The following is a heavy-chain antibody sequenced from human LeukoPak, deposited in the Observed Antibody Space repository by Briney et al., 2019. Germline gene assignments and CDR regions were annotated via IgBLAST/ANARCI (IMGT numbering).Heavy chain of an antibody. CDR1: GCTFTSSA. V-gene: IGHV1-58*01. D-gene: IGHD5-12*01. CDR3: AAERGYSGYDDGDRYFDY. J-gene: IGHJ4*02. CDR2: IVVGSGNT. Sequence: SVKVSCKASGCTFTSSAVQWVRQARGQRLEWIGWIVVGSGNTNYAQKFQERVTITRDMSTSTAYMELSSLRSEDTAVYYCAAERGYSGYDDGDRYFDYWGQGTLVTVSS.